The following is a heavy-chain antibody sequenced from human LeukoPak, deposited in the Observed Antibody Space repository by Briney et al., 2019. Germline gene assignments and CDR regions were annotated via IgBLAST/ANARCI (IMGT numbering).Heavy chain of an antibody. D-gene: IGHD2-2*02. CDR2: IGGDGVA. CDR3: AKDRANWAIDD. CDR1: GFTFTNHP. J-gene: IGHJ4*02. V-gene: IGHV3-69-1*01. Sequence: PGGSLRLSCAASGFTFTNHPMNWVRQAPGKGLEWVSYIGGDGVAFYADSVKGRFTMSKDDARKSLCLQMSSLRVEDTALYYCAKDRANWAIDDWGQGTQVTVSS.